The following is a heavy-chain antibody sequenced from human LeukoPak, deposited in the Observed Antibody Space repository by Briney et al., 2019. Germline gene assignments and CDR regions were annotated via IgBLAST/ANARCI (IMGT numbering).Heavy chain of an antibody. CDR2: IYYSGST. CDR1: GGSISSYY. V-gene: IGHV4-59*01. Sequence: SETLSLTCTVSGGSISSYYWSWIRQPPGKGLEWIGYIYYSGSTNYNPSLKSRVTISVDTSKNQFSLKLSSVTAADTAVYYCARDEMYSSGWCYFDYWGQGTLVTVSS. CDR3: ARDEMYSSGWCYFDY. D-gene: IGHD6-19*01. J-gene: IGHJ4*02.